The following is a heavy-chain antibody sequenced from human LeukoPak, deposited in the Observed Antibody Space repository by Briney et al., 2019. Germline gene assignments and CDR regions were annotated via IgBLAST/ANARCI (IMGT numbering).Heavy chain of an antibody. D-gene: IGHD2-21*02. CDR1: GFTFSTYG. V-gene: IGHV3-30*18. J-gene: IGHJ4*02. CDR2: ISDDGSNK. Sequence: PGRSLRLSCAASGFTFSTYGMHWVRQAPDKGLEWVAVISDDGSNKYSADSVKGRITISRDNSKNTLYLQMNSLRPEDTAVYYCAKGAYCGGDCYNYFDYWGQGTLVTVSS. CDR3: AKGAYCGGDCYNYFDY.